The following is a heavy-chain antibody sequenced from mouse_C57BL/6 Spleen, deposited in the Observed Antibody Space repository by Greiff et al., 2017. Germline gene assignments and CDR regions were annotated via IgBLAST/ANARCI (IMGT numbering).Heavy chain of an antibody. V-gene: IGHV3-6*01. Sequence: LQESGPGLVKPSQSLSLTCSVTGYSITSGYYWNWIRQFPGNKLEWMGYISYDGSNNYNPSLKNRISITRDTAKNQFFLKLKSVTTEDTATYYCARDPPYDYDWYFDVWGTGTTVTVSS. CDR3: ARDPPYDYDWYFDV. CDR2: ISYDGSN. CDR1: GYSITSGYY. D-gene: IGHD2-4*01. J-gene: IGHJ1*03.